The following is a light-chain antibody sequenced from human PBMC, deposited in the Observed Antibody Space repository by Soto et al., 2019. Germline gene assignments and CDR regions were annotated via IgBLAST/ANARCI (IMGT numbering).Light chain of an antibody. CDR1: SGSVSTRNY. J-gene: IGLJ3*02. Sequence: QTVVTQEPSFSVSPGGTVTLTCGLTSGSVSTRNYPSWYQQIPGQAPRTLIYNTNTPSSGVRDRFSGSILGNKAALTITGAQAADESDYYCALYVGSGIHWVFGGGTKLTVL. CDR2: NTN. CDR3: ALYVGSGIHWV. V-gene: IGLV8-61*01.